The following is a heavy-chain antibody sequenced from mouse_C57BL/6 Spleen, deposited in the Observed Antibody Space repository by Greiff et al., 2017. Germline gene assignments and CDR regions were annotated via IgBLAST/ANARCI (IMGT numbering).Heavy chain of an antibody. CDR1: GYTFTSYW. V-gene: IGHV1-59*01. J-gene: IGHJ1*03. Sequence: QVQLQQPGAELVRPGTSVKLSCKASGYTFTSYWMHWVKQRPGQGLEWIGVIDPSDSYTNYNQKFKGKATLAVDTSSSTAYMQLSSLTSEDSAVYYCARGYGSSTGYFDVWGTGTKVTVSS. D-gene: IGHD1-1*01. CDR2: IDPSDSYT. CDR3: ARGYGSSTGYFDV.